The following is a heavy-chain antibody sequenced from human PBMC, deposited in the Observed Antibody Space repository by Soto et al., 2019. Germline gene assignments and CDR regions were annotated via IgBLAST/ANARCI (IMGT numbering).Heavy chain of an antibody. V-gene: IGHV3-23*01. J-gene: IGHJ1*01. CDR1: GFTFSSYA. Sequence: GGSLRLSCAASGFTFSSYAMSWVRQAPGKGLEWVSAISGSGGSTYYADSVKGRFTFSRDNSKNTRYLQMNSLRAEDTAVYYCAKYVTPGAARRFGYFQHWGQGTLVTVSS. CDR2: ISGSGGST. CDR3: AKYVTPGAARRFGYFQH. D-gene: IGHD6-6*01.